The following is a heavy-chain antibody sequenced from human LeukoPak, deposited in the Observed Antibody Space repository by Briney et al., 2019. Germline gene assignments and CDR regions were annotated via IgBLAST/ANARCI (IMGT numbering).Heavy chain of an antibody. Sequence: GGSLRLSCAASGFTFSSYGMHWVRQAPGKGLEWVAVIWYDGSNKYYADSVKGRFTISRDNSKNTLYLQMNSLRADDTAVYYCARDSPNYGDYYFDYWGQGTLVTVSS. J-gene: IGHJ4*02. D-gene: IGHD4-17*01. CDR3: ARDSPNYGDYYFDY. CDR1: GFTFSSYG. CDR2: IWYDGSNK. V-gene: IGHV3-33*01.